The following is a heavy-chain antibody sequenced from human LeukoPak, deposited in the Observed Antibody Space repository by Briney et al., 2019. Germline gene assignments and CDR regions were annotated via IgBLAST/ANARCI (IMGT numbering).Heavy chain of an antibody. V-gene: IGHV4-39*01. J-gene: IGHJ4*02. CDR3: VRRSGYSQTDS. CDR1: GGSISSNSYY. D-gene: IGHD3-3*01. Sequence: SETLSLTCTVSGGSISSNSYYWGWIRQPPGKGLEWIGTIYYSGSTSYNPSLKSRVTISEDTSKNQFSLNLSSVTATDTAVYYCVRRSGYSQTDSWGQGTLVTVSS. CDR2: IYYSGST.